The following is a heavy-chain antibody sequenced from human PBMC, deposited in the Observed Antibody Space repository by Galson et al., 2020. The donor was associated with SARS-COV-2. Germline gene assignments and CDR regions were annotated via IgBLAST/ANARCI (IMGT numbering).Heavy chain of an antibody. V-gene: IGHV1-69*06. CDR2: IVPIYGTA. J-gene: IGHJ6*02. CDR1: GGTFSSYV. CDR3: AKGGSQCSSASCPLYYYYYYGMDV. D-gene: IGHD2-2*01. Sequence: SVKVSCKASGGTFSSYVLTWVRQDPGQGLEWMGGIVPIYGTANYAQQFQGRVTITADKSTSTAYMELSSLRSEDTAVYYCAKGGSQCSSASCPLYYYYYYGMDVWGQGTTVTVSS.